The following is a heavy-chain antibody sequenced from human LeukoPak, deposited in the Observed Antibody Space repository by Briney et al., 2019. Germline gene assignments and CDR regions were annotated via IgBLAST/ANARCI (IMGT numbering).Heavy chain of an antibody. D-gene: IGHD3-22*01. V-gene: IGHV1-69*05. CDR3: ARPPLPYYYDSSGTKGYAFDI. Sequence: GASVKVSCKAPGGTFSSYAISWVRQAPGQGLEWMGGIIPIFGTANYAQKFQGRVTITTGESTSTAYMELSSLRSEDTAVYYCARPPLPYYYDSSGTKGYAFDIWGQGTMVTVSS. CDR1: GGTFSSYA. CDR2: IIPIFGTA. J-gene: IGHJ3*02.